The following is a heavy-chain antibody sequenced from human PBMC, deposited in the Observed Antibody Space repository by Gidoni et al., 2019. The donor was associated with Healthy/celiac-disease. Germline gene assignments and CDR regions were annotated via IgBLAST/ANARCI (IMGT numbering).Heavy chain of an antibody. J-gene: IGHJ6*02. D-gene: IGHD2-2*01. Sequence: EVQLVESGGGLVQPGWSLRLSCAASGFTVSSNYMSWVRQAPGKGLEWVSVIYSGGSTYYADSVKGRFTISRDNSKNTLYLQMNSLRAEDTAVYYCAREGILTDVVVPAADGYYYYGMDVWGQGTTVTVSS. CDR3: AREGILTDVVVPAADGYYYYGMDV. CDR1: GFTVSSNY. V-gene: IGHV3-66*01. CDR2: IYSGGST.